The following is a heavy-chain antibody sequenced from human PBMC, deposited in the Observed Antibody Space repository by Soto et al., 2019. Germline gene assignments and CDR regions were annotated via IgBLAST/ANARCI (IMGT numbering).Heavy chain of an antibody. CDR2: ISSSSSYI. D-gene: IGHD1-26*01. Sequence: EVQLVESGGGLVKPGGSLRLSCAASGFTFSSYSMNWVRQAPGKGLEWVSSISSSSSYIYYADSVKGRFTISRDNAKNSLYLQMNSLRAEDTAVYYCARDRERGFSPGATLDYWGQGPLVTVSS. J-gene: IGHJ4*02. CDR3: ARDRERGFSPGATLDY. V-gene: IGHV3-21*01. CDR1: GFTFSSYS.